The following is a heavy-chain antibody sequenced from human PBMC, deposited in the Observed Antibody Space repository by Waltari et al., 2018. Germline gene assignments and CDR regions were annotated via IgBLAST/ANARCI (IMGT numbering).Heavy chain of an antibody. CDR2: ISYNERNI. V-gene: IGHV3-30*04. J-gene: IGHJ6*02. CDR3: ARDYCDRTYCHGMDV. CDR1: ESTFSSYA. Sequence: QVQLVESGGGVVQPGRSLRLSCAASESTFSSYAMHWVRQAPGKGLEWLAVISYNERNIYYVDSVKGRFTISRDNSKKTLYLQMNSLRTEDTAVYYCARDYCDRTYCHGMDVWGRGTAVTVSS. D-gene: IGHD3-22*01.